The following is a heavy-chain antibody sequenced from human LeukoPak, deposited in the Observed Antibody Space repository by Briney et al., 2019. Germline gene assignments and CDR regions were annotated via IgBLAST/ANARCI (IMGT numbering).Heavy chain of an antibody. CDR3: AKGTAAVPDAFDI. D-gene: IGHD2-15*01. CDR1: GFTFSSYA. V-gene: IGHV3-23*01. J-gene: IGHJ3*02. CDR2: ISGSGGST. Sequence: GGPLRLSCAASGFTFSSYAMSWVRQAPGKGLEWVSAISGSGGSTYYADSVKGRFTISRDNSKNTLYLQMNSLRAEDTAVYYCAKGTAAVPDAFDIWGQGTMVTVSS.